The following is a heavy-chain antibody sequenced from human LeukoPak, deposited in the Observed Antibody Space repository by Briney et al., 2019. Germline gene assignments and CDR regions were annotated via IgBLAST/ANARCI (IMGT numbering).Heavy chain of an antibody. CDR3: ARLAYYYGSGSNYKGDFDY. D-gene: IGHD3-10*01. J-gene: IGHJ4*02. Sequence: PSETLSLTCAVYGGSFSGYYWSWIRQPPGKGLEWIGEINHSGSTNYNPSLKSRVTISVDTSKNQFSLKLSSVTAADTAVYYCARLAYYYGSGSNYKGDFDYWGQGTLVTVSS. CDR1: GGSFSGYY. V-gene: IGHV4-34*01. CDR2: INHSGST.